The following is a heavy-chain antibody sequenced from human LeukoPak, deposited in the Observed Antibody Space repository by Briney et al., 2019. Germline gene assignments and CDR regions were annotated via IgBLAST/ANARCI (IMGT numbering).Heavy chain of an antibody. CDR1: GFTVSSNY. V-gene: IGHV3-21*01. D-gene: IGHD6-19*01. J-gene: IGHJ6*03. CDR2: ISGSSRYM. Sequence: PGGSLRLSCAASGFTVSSNYMSWVRQAPGKGLEWVSSISGSSRYMYYADSAKGRFTISRDNAKNSLYLQMNSLRAEDTAVYYCARGIAVAGLDYYYYMDVWGKGTTVTISS. CDR3: ARGIAVAGLDYYYYMDV.